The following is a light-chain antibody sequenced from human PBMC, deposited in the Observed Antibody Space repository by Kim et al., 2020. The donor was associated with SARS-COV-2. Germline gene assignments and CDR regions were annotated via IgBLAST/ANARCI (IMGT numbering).Light chain of an antibody. CDR2: TNT. CDR1: SSNIGSYT. J-gene: IGLJ3*02. CDR3: ATWDGSLNGWV. Sequence: ELTQPPSASGTPGQRVTISCSGSSSNIGSYTVNWYQHLPGTAPKLLIYTNTQRPSGVPDRFSGSKSGTSASLAISGLQSEDEADYYCATWDGSLNGWVFGGGTQLTVL. V-gene: IGLV1-44*01.